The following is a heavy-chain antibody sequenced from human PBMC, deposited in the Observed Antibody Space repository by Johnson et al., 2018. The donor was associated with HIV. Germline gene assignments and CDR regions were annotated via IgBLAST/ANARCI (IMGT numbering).Heavy chain of an antibody. V-gene: IGHV3-9*01. CDR2: ISWNSGSI. CDR3: AKDFTAVYCGGDCYAFDI. CDR1: GFTFDDYA. D-gene: IGHD2-21*02. Sequence: VQLVESGGGVVQPGRSLRLSCAASGFTFDDYAMHWVRQAPGKGLEWVSGISWNSGSIGYADSVKGRFTISRDNTKNSLYLQMNSLRAEDTALYYCAKDFTAVYCGGDCYAFDIWGQGTMVSVSS. J-gene: IGHJ3*02.